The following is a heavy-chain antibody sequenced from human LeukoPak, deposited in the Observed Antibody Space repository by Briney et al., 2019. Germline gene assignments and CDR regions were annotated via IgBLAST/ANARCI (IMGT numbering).Heavy chain of an antibody. CDR3: PRRQYSGYDFDF. CDR1: GYIFTNYW. Sequence: GESLKISSKASGYIFTNYWIGWVRQMPGKRLEWMGIIYPRDSDTRYSPSSQGQVTVSADKSISTAYLQWNTLEASDTAMYYCPRRQYSGYDFDFWGQGTLVTVSS. J-gene: IGHJ4*02. V-gene: IGHV5-51*01. D-gene: IGHD5-12*01. CDR2: IYPRDSDT.